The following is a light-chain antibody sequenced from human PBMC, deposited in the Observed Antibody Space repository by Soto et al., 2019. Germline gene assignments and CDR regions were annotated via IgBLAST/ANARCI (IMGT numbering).Light chain of an antibody. V-gene: IGKV4-1*01. CDR3: QQYYSIPWT. Sequence: DIVMTQSPDSLAVSLGERATINCKSSQNILYSSNNKNYLAWHQHKLGQPPRLLIYWASTRDSGVPDRFSGSGSGTDFTLTINSLQPEDVAVYYCQQYYSIPWTFGQGTKVEIK. J-gene: IGKJ1*01. CDR2: WAS. CDR1: QNILYSSNNKNY.